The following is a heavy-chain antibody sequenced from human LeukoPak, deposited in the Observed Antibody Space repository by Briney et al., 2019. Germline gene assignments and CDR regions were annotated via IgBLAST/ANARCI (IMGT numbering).Heavy chain of an antibody. CDR1: GYSFTSYW. Sequence: GESLKISCKGSGYSFTSYWISWMRQMPGKGLEWMGRIDPSDSYTNYSPSFQGHVTISADKSISTAYLQWSSLKASDTAMYYCARRQLLSSYYYGMDVWGQGTTVTVSS. CDR2: IDPSDSYT. J-gene: IGHJ6*02. D-gene: IGHD2-2*01. V-gene: IGHV5-10-1*01. CDR3: ARRQLLSSYYYGMDV.